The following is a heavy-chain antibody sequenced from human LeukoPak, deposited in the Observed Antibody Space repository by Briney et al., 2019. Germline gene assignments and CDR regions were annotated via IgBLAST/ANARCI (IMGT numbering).Heavy chain of an antibody. V-gene: IGHV3-30-3*01. Sequence: GGSLRLSCAASGFTFSSYAMHWVRQAPGKGLEWVALISYDGSNKYYADSVKGRFTISRDNSKNTLYLQMNSLRAEDTAVYYCARDVLAAVAGRDYYFDYWGQGTLVTVSS. CDR2: ISYDGSNK. CDR3: ARDVLAAVAGRDYYFDY. CDR1: GFTFSSYA. D-gene: IGHD6-19*01. J-gene: IGHJ4*02.